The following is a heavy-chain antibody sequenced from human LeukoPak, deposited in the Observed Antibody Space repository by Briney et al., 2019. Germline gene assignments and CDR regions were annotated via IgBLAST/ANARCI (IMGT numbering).Heavy chain of an antibody. J-gene: IGHJ4*02. CDR1: GFTFNNYW. Sequence: GGSLRLSCAASGFTFNNYWMHWVRQAPGKGLVWVSRVNSDGSSTSYADSVKGRFTISKDNAKNTVYLQMNNLRAEDTAVYYCVSFYETYWGRGTLVTVSS. V-gene: IGHV3-74*01. CDR3: VSFYETY. CDR2: VNSDGSST. D-gene: IGHD2-2*01.